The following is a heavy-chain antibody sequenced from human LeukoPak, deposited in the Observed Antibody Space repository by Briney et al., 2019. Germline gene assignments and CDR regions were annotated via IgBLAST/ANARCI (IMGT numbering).Heavy chain of an antibody. CDR3: ARGPRSLYGSGSYYNVFDY. V-gene: IGHV3-66*01. Sequence: GGSLRLSCAASGFTVSSNYMSWVRQAPGKGLEWVSVIYSGGSTYYADSVKGRFTISRDNAKNSLYLQMNSLRAEDTAVYYCARGPRSLYGSGSYYNVFDYWGQGTLVTVSS. J-gene: IGHJ4*02. D-gene: IGHD3-10*01. CDR1: GFTVSSNY. CDR2: IYSGGST.